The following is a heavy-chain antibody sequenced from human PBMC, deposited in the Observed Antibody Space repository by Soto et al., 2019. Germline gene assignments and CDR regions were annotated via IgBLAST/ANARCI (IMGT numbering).Heavy chain of an antibody. CDR1: GYTFTSYG. V-gene: IGHV1-18*01. D-gene: IGHD3-10*01. CDR2: ISAYNGNT. J-gene: IGHJ6*04. CDR3: ARDPCFGELYADYCDFLAV. Sequence: ASVKVSCKASGYTFTSYGISWVRQAPGQGLEWMGWISAYNGNTNYAQKLQGRVTMTTDTSTSTAYMELRSLRSDDTAVYYCARDPCFGELYADYCDFLAVWGKGTTVTVSS.